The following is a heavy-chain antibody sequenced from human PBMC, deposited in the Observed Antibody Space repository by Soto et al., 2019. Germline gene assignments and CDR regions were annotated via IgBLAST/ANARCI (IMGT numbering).Heavy chain of an antibody. CDR1: GVSFSSSA. J-gene: IGHJ4*02. V-gene: IGHV3-30-3*01. D-gene: IGHD6-19*01. Sequence: GGSLRRSCAASGVSFSSSAIHWVRQAPGKGLEWVAVISYDGSIKYYADSVKGRFTISRDNSKNTLYLQMNSLRADDTAVYYCARAEAVAGPYYFDYWGQGTLVTVSS. CDR3: ARAEAVAGPYYFDY. CDR2: ISYDGSIK.